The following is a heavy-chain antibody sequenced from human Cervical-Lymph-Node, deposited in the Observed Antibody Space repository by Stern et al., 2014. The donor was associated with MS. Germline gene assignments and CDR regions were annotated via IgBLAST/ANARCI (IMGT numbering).Heavy chain of an antibody. D-gene: IGHD6-19*01. CDR2: ISSRGSSI. Sequence: VQLVESGGGLVKPGGSLRLSCAASGFTFSDYYMSWIRQAPGKGLEWVSSISSRGSSIYYADSVKGRFTISRDNPKNSLYLQMNSLRAEDTAVYYCARSHSKWLVHDAFDIWGQGTMVSVSS. CDR1: GFTFSDYY. CDR3: ARSHSKWLVHDAFDI. V-gene: IGHV3-11*01. J-gene: IGHJ3*02.